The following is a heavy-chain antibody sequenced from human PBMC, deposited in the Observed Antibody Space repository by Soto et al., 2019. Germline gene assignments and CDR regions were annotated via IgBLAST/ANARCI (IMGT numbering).Heavy chain of an antibody. CDR2: INAGNGNT. CDR1: GYTFTSYA. CDR3: ARDKIEEQLAFDY. Sequence: ASVKVSCKASGYTFTSYAMHWVRQAPGQRLEWMGWINAGNGNTEYSQKFQGRVTITRDTSASTAYMELSSLRSEDTAVYYCARDKIEEQLAFDYWGQGTLVTVSS. D-gene: IGHD6-6*01. V-gene: IGHV1-3*01. J-gene: IGHJ4*02.